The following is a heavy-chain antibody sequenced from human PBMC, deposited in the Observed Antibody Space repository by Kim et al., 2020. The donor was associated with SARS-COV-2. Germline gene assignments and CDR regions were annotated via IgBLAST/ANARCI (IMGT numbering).Heavy chain of an antibody. Sequence: SETLSLTCTVSGGSISSGGYYWSWIRQHPGKGLEWIGYIYYSGRTYYNPSLKSRVTISVDTSKNQFSLKLSSVTAADTAVYYCARVGVLDWRVEGYCSSTGCYPIDPWGQGTLVTVSS. V-gene: IGHV4-31*03. D-gene: IGHD2-2*01. CDR2: IYYSGRT. J-gene: IGHJ5*02. CDR1: GGSISSGGYY. CDR3: ARVGVLDWRVEGYCSSTGCYPIDP.